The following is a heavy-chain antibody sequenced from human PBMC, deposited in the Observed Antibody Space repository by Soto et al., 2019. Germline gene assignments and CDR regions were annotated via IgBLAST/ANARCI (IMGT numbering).Heavy chain of an antibody. CDR3: ARELLWFGELSNNDYYYGMDV. CDR1: GFTFSSYG. J-gene: IGHJ6*02. V-gene: IGHV3-33*01. Sequence: GGSLRLSCAASGFTFSSYGMRWVRQAPGKGLEWVAVIWYDGSNKYYADSVKGRFTISRDNSKNTLYLQMNSLRAEDTAVYYCARELLWFGELSNNDYYYGMDVWGQGTTVTVSS. CDR2: IWYDGSNK. D-gene: IGHD3-10*01.